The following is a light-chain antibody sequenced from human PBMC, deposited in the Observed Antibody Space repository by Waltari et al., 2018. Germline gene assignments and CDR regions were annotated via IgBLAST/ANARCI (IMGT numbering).Light chain of an antibody. Sequence: QTVVTQQPPLSVPSGGTVTLTCALSSGSLSTTSYATWYQQTPGQAPRTVVYKASARCSGVPDRFAGSILGNTAALTITGAQADDEADYYCALYMGRGIWVFGGGTRLTVL. CDR2: KAS. CDR1: SGSLSTTSY. V-gene: IGLV8-61*01. CDR3: ALYMGRGIWV. J-gene: IGLJ3*02.